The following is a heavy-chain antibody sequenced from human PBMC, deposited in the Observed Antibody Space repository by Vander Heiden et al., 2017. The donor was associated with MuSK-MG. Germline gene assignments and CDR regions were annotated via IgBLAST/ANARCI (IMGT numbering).Heavy chain of an antibody. CDR2: ISYDGSNK. V-gene: IGHV3-30*18. CDR3: AKDWYGSGSYYLALDAFDI. D-gene: IGHD3-10*01. J-gene: IGHJ3*02. Sequence: QVQLVESGGGVVQPGRSLRLSCAASGFTFSSYRMHWVRQAPGKGLEWVAVISYDGSNKYYADSVKGRFTISRDNSKNTLYLQMNSLRAEDTAVYYCAKDWYGSGSYYLALDAFDIWGQGTMVTVSS. CDR1: GFTFSSYR.